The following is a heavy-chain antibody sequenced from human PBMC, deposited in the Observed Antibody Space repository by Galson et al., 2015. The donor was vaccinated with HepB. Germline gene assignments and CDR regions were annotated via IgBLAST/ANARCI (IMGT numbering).Heavy chain of an antibody. Sequence: SLRLSCAASGFTFDDYTMHWVRQAPGKGLEWVSLISWDGGSTYYADSVKGRFTISRDNSKNSLYLQMNSLRTEDTALYYCAKQHSSGWYYFDYWGQGTLVTVSS. CDR2: ISWDGGST. V-gene: IGHV3-43*01. J-gene: IGHJ4*02. CDR1: GFTFDDYT. D-gene: IGHD6-19*01. CDR3: AKQHSSGWYYFDY.